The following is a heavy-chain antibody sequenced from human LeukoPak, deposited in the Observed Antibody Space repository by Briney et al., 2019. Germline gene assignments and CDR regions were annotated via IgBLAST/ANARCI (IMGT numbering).Heavy chain of an antibody. D-gene: IGHD3-16*01. CDR1: GFTFSSYG. CDR2: ISYDGSNK. CDR3: ATNWGTGPYYYAMDI. Sequence: PGGSLRLSCAASGFTFSSYGMHWVRQAPGKGLEWVAVISYDGSNKYYADSVKGRFTISRDNSKNTLYLQLNSLRAEDTAVYYCATNWGTGPYYYAMDIWGQGTTVTVSS. V-gene: IGHV3-30*03. J-gene: IGHJ6*02.